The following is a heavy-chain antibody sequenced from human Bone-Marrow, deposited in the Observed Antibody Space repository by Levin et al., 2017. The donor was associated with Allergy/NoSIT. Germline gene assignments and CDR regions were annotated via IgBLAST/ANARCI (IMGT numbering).Heavy chain of an antibody. J-gene: IGHJ4*02. CDR2: IFPSDSDT. CDR3: ARRDSDGSNAFDY. V-gene: IGHV5-51*01. Sequence: GESLKISCQASGYSFTSFWFGWVRQRPGKGLEWMGLIFPSDSDTRVSPSFQGQIIMSVDKSINTAYLQWSSLKASDSAMYYCARRDSDGSNAFDYWGQGTLVTVSP. D-gene: IGHD4-23*01. CDR1: GYSFTSFW.